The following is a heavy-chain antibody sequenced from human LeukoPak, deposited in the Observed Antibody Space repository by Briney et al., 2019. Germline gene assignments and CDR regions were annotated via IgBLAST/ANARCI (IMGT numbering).Heavy chain of an antibody. V-gene: IGHV1-18*01. CDR1: GYTFTNYG. CDR3: ARSYPGTITAGPFNY. J-gene: IGHJ4*02. Sequence: EASVKVSCKASGYTFTNYGITWVRQAPGQGLEWMGWISGYQGSTKYAQNFQGRVTMTIDTSTSTAYMDLRSLRSDDTAIYFCARSYPGTITAGPFNYWGQGSLVAVSS. D-gene: IGHD5-24*01. CDR2: ISGYQGST.